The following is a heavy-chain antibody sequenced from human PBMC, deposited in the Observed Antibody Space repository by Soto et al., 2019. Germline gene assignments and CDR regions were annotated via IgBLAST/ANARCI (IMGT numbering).Heavy chain of an antibody. CDR1: GYTFTSYY. Sequence: QVQLVQSGAEVKKPGASVKVSCKASGYTFTSYYMHWVRQAPGQGLEWMGIINPSGGSTSYAQKFQGRVTVSRDTSTSTVYMELSSLRSEDTAVYYCAREEGIAGFDYWGQGTPVTVSS. CDR2: INPSGGST. D-gene: IGHD6-13*01. J-gene: IGHJ4*02. V-gene: IGHV1-46*01. CDR3: AREEGIAGFDY.